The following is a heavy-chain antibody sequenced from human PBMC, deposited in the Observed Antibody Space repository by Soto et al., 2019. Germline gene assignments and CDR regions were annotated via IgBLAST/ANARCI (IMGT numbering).Heavy chain of an antibody. D-gene: IGHD3-3*01. CDR2: INHSGST. V-gene: IGHV4-34*01. CDR1: GGSFSGYY. J-gene: IGHJ5*02. Sequence: PSETLSLTCAVYGGSFSGYYWSWIRQPPGKGLEWIGEINHSGSTNYNPSLKSRVTISVDTSKNQFSLKLSSVTAADTAVYYCARQYDVWSGPRWFDPWGQGTLVTVSS. CDR3: ARQYDVWSGPRWFDP.